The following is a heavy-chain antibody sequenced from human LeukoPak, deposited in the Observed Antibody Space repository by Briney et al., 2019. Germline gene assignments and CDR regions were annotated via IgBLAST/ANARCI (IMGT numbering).Heavy chain of an antibody. CDR3: VKERGPFDAFDI. CDR1: GFTFSTYG. Sequence: GXSLRLSCAATGFTFSTYGMHWVRQAPGKGLEWVAVIWSDGNNKFYADSVKGRFTFSRDNSRNTLSLQMNSLRAEDTAVYYCVKERGPFDAFDIWGQGTMVTVSS. V-gene: IGHV3-33*06. CDR2: IWSDGNNK. J-gene: IGHJ3*02.